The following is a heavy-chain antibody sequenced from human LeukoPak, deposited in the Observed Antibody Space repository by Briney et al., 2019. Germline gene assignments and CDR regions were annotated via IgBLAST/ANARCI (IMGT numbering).Heavy chain of an antibody. CDR1: GLSVSSNF. CDR3: ARGRWGSGYYFDY. D-gene: IGHD6-25*01. Sequence: GGSLRLSCAATGLSVSSNFMSWVRQAPGKGLEWVSVIYGGGSTYYADSVKGRFTISRDTPKNTLYLQMNSLRVEDTAVYYCARGRWGSGYYFDYWGQGTLVTVSS. J-gene: IGHJ4*02. CDR2: IYGGGST. V-gene: IGHV3-53*01.